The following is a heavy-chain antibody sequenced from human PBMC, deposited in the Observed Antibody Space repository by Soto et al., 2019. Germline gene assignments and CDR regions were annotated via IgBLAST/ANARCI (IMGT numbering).Heavy chain of an antibody. D-gene: IGHD5-12*01. CDR2: VYNSGST. CDR3: AKYRRTDAEGYRLDF. Sequence: SETLSLTCTVSGGSISSNYWTWIRQPPGKGLEWIGYVYNSGSTNYNPSLKSRVTISEDTSKSQFSLMLTSVTAADTAVYYCAKYRRTDAEGYRLDFWGQGTLVTVSS. CDR1: GGSISSNY. J-gene: IGHJ4*02. V-gene: IGHV4-59*01.